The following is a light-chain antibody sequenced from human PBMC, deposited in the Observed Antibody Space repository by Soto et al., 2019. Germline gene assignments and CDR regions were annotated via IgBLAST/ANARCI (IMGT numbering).Light chain of an antibody. V-gene: IGKV4-1*01. CDR3: QQYYVTPPT. J-gene: IGKJ4*01. Sequence: DIVMTQSPDSLGVSLGERATINCKSSQSVLYSSNSKSALAWYQQRPGQPPKLLIYWASTRESGVPDRFSGSGSGTDFTLTITTLQAEDVALYYCQQYYVTPPTFGGGTKVEIK. CDR1: QSVLYSSNSKSA. CDR2: WAS.